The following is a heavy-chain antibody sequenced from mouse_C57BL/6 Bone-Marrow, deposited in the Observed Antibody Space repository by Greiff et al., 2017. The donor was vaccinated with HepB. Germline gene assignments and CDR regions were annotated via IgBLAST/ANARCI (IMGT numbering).Heavy chain of an antibody. CDR3: TRRGLRDY. J-gene: IGHJ2*01. CDR1: GYAFTNYL. Sequence: QVQLQQSGAELVRPGTSVKVSCKASGYAFTNYLIEWVKQRPGQGLEWIGVINPGSGGTNYNEKFKGKAILTADKSSSTAYMELRSLTSEDSAVYYCTRRGLRDYWGQGTTLTVSS. CDR2: INPGSGGT. V-gene: IGHV1-54*01. D-gene: IGHD1-1*01.